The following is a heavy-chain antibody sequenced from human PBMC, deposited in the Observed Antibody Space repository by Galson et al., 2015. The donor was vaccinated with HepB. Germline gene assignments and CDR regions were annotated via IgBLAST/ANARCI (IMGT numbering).Heavy chain of an antibody. CDR1: GYTFTSYG. Sequence: SCKASGYTFTSYGISWVRQAPGQGLEWMGWISAYNGNTNYAQELQGRVTMTTDTSTSTAYMELRSLRSDDTAVYYCARAYCSSTSCYGFFDYWGQGTLVTVSS. D-gene: IGHD2-2*01. V-gene: IGHV1-18*01. CDR2: ISAYNGNT. J-gene: IGHJ4*02. CDR3: ARAYCSSTSCYGFFDY.